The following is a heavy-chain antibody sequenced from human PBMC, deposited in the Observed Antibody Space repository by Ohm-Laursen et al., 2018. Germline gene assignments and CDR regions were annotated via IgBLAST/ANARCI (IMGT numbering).Heavy chain of an antibody. D-gene: IGHD6-13*01. V-gene: IGHV3-30*18. CDR1: GFTFSSYS. CDR3: AKDSPSSSWTERDY. J-gene: IGHJ4*02. Sequence: SLRLSCAASGFTFSSYSMNWVRQAPGKGLEWVAVISYDGSNKYYADSVKGRFTISRDNSKNTLYLQMNSLRAEDTAVYYCAKDSPSSSWTERDYWGQGTLVTVSS. CDR2: ISYDGSNK.